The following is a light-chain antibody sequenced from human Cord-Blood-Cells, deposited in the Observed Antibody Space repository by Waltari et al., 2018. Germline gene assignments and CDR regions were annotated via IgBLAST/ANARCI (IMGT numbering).Light chain of an antibody. Sequence: QSALTQPASVSGSPGQSITTSCTGTSRDVGGYNYVSWDQQHPGKAPKLMIYDVSKRPSGVSNRFSGSKSGNTASLTISGLQAEDEADYYCSSYTSSSTRVFGGGTKLTVL. CDR2: DVS. CDR1: SRDVGGYNY. CDR3: SSYTSSSTRV. J-gene: IGLJ3*02. V-gene: IGLV2-14*01.